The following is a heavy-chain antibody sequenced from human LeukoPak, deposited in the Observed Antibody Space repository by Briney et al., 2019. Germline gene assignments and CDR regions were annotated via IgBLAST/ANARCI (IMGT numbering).Heavy chain of an antibody. J-gene: IGHJ4*02. Sequence: ASVKVSCKASGYTFDNYVIAWVRQAPGHGLEWMGWISPYNGNTFSAQKLQGRVTLTTDTSTSTAYMELRSLRSDDTAVYYCARSGPKDWALDYWGRGTLVTVSS. V-gene: IGHV1-18*01. CDR3: ARSGPKDWALDY. CDR1: GYTFDNYV. CDR2: ISPYNGNT. D-gene: IGHD1-14*01.